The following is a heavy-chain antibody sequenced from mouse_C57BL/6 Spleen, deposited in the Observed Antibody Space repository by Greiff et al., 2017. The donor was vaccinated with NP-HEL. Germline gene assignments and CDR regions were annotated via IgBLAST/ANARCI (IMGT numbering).Heavy chain of an antibody. V-gene: IGHV1-52*01. CDR1: GYTFTSYW. CDR2: IDPSDSET. J-gene: IGHJ2*01. CDR3: ARDGITTVVTPFDY. Sequence: QVQLQQPGAELVRPGSSVKLSCKASGYTFTSYWMHWVKQRPIQGLEWIGNIDPSDSETHYNQKFKDKATLTVDKSSSTAYMQLSSLTSEDSAVYYCARDGITTVVTPFDYWGQGTTLTVSS. D-gene: IGHD1-1*01.